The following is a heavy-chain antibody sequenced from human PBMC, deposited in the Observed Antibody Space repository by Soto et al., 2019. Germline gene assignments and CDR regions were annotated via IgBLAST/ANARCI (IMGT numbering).Heavy chain of an antibody. CDR3: VRDRGYPDSFDV. J-gene: IGHJ3*01. CDR1: GYTFSPFW. Sequence: EVQLVESGGGLVQPGEYLRLSCAASGYTFSPFWMHWVRQAPGKGLVWVSHINSDGSTIVYADSVKGRFTISRDNAKNTLYLQMNSLKAEDTAVYYCVRDRGYPDSFDVWGRGTMVTVSS. CDR2: INSDGSTI. V-gene: IGHV3-74*01. D-gene: IGHD3-10*01.